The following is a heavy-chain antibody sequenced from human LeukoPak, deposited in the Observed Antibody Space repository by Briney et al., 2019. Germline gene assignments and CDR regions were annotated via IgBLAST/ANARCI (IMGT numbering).Heavy chain of an antibody. J-gene: IGHJ4*02. D-gene: IGHD3-16*02. CDR1: GGSITSYF. CDR3: ARDRLYGSGHRYFDY. Sequence: SETLSLTCTVSGGSITSYFWSWIRQPAGKGLEWIGRIYTSGSTNYNPSLKSRVTMSVDTSKNQFSLKLSSVTAADTAVYYCARDRLYGSGHRYFDYWGQGTLVTVSS. V-gene: IGHV4-4*07. CDR2: IYTSGST.